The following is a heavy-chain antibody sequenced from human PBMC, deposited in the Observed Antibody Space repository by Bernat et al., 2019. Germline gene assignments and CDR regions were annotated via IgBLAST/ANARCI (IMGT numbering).Heavy chain of an antibody. V-gene: IGHV4-61*01. CDR1: GGSVSSGSYY. Sequence: QVQLQESGPGLVKPSETLSLTCTVSGGSVSSGSYYWSWIRQPPGKGLEWIGYIYYSGSTNYNPSLKSRVTISVDRSKNQFSLKLSSVTAADTAVYYCARLVVVAATPSYYYYYGMDVWGQGTTVTVSS. D-gene: IGHD2-15*01. CDR3: ARLVVVAATPSYYYYYGMDV. J-gene: IGHJ6*02. CDR2: IYYSGST.